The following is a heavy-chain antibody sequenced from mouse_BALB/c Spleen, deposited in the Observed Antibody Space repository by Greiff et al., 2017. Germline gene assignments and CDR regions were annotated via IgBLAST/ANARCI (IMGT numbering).Heavy chain of an antibody. J-gene: IGHJ3*01. CDR2: IWAGGST. CDR3: ARDQGNGNYPFAY. D-gene: IGHD2-1*01. V-gene: IGHV2-9*02. CDR1: GFSLTSYG. Sequence: VHLVESGPGLVAPSQSLSITCTVSGFSLTSYGVHWVRQPPGKGLEWLGVIWAGGSTNYNSALMSRLSISKDNSKSQVFLKMNSLQTDDTAMYYCARDQGNGNYPFAYWGQGTLVTVSA.